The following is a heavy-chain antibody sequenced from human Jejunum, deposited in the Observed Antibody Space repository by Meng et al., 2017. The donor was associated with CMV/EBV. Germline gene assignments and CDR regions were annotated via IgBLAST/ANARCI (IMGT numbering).Heavy chain of an antibody. CDR1: GDSGSSKSAA. Sequence: QGQLQQSGPGRVKPSQTPSLICAISGDSGSSKSAAWNWIRQSPSRGLEWLGRAYYRSKWFYDYALSVKSRININPDTSKNRFSLQLNSVTPEDTAVYYCARGLYDSSWSTFDYWGQGTLVTVSS. CDR3: ARGLYDSSWSTFDY. D-gene: IGHD6-13*01. CDR2: AYYRSKWFY. V-gene: IGHV6-1*01. J-gene: IGHJ4*02.